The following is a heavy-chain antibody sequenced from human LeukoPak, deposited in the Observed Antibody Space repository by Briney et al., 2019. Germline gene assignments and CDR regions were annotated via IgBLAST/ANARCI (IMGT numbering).Heavy chain of an antibody. D-gene: IGHD3-10*01. Sequence: GGSLRLSCAASGFTVSSNYMSWVRQAPGKGLEWVSVIYSGGSTYYADSVKGRFTISRDNSKNTLYLQMNSLRAEDTAVYYCAKDVRLVRGVNYGSIIDYFDYWGQGTLVTVSS. V-gene: IGHV3-53*01. J-gene: IGHJ4*02. CDR1: GFTVSSNY. CDR2: IYSGGST. CDR3: AKDVRLVRGVNYGSIIDYFDY.